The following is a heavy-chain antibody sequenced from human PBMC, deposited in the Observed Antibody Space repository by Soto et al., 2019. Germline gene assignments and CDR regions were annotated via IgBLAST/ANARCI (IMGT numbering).Heavy chain of an antibody. CDR2: INHSGST. CDR1: GGSFSGYY. V-gene: IGHV4-34*01. J-gene: IGHJ5*02. CDR3: AREESTNCFDP. Sequence: SETLSLICAVYGGSFSGYYWTWIRQPPGTGLEWIGEINHSGSTNYNPSLKSRVTISVDTSKNQFSLKLTSVTAADTAVYYCAREESTNCFDPWGQGTLVTVSS.